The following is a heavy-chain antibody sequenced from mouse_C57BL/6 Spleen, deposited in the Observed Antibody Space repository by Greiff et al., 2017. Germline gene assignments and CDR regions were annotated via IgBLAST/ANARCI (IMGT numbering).Heavy chain of an antibody. D-gene: IGHD1-1*01. V-gene: IGHV1-74*01. CDR2: IRPSDSDS. Sequence: QVQLQQPGAELVKPGASVKVSCKASGYTFTSYWMHWVKQRPGQGLEWIGRIRPSDSDSNYHQKFTGKATLTVAKSSSTADMQLSSVTSEDSTVYDCAIHGSSYDYARDYWGQGTSVTVSS. CDR3: AIHGSSYDYARDY. J-gene: IGHJ4*01. CDR1: GYTFTSYW.